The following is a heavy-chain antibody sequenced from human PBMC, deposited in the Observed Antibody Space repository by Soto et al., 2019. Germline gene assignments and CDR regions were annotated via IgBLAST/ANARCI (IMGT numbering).Heavy chain of an antibody. J-gene: IGHJ4*02. V-gene: IGHV3-23*01. D-gene: IGHD4-4*01. CDR2: ISDSGGAT. CDR3: AKELRDDYNLGYFDY. Sequence: EVQLLESGGGLVQPGGSLRVSCAASGFSFSTYAMSWVRQAPGKGPEGVSGISDSGGATFYADSVKGRFTISRDNSMNTLYLQMNSLRGEDTALYCCAKELRDDYNLGYFDYWGQGTLVTVCS. CDR1: GFSFSTYA.